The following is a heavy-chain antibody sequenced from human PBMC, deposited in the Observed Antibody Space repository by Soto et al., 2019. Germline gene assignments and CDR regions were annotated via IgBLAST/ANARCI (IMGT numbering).Heavy chain of an antibody. J-gene: IGHJ6*02. CDR1: GGTFRSYV. Sequence: QVQAVQSGAEVKKPGSSVKVSCKASGGTFRSYVISWVRQAPGQGLEWMGRIIPIFGTADYAQKFQGRVTITADEFTSTAYMELSRLRSEDTAVYYCASDSGRTRGMDVWGQGTTITVSS. CDR3: ASDSGRTRGMDV. D-gene: IGHD6-19*01. CDR2: IIPIFGTA. V-gene: IGHV1-69*18.